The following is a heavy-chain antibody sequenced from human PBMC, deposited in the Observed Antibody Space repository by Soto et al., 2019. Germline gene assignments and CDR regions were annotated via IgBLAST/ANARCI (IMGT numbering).Heavy chain of an antibody. D-gene: IGHD2-15*01. Sequence: QLQLQESGPGLVKPSETLSLTCTVSGGSISSSSYYWGWIRQPPGKGLEWLGSIYYSGRTYYNPSLKSRATISVDTSKNQFSLKLSSVTAADTAVYYFASLWSGGSCRLDYWGQGTLVTVSS. J-gene: IGHJ4*02. V-gene: IGHV4-39*01. CDR1: GGSISSSSYY. CDR2: IYYSGRT. CDR3: ASLWSGGSCRLDY.